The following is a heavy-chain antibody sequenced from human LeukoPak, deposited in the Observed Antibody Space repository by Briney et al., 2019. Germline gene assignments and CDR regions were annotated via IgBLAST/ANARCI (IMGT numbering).Heavy chain of an antibody. D-gene: IGHD2-2*01. V-gene: IGHV4-34*01. CDR3: ARSFRAMLNY. J-gene: IGHJ4*02. CDR2: INHSGST. CDR1: GGSFSGYY. Sequence: PSETLSLTCAVYGGSFSGYYWSWIRQPPGKGLEWIGEINHSGSTNYNPSLKSRVTISVDTSKNQFSLKLSSVTAADTVVYYCARSFRAMLNYWGQGTLVTVSS.